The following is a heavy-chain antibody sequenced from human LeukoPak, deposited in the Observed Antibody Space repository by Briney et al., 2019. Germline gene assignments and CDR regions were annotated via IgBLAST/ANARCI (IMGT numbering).Heavy chain of an antibody. CDR1: GFTFSSYW. J-gene: IGHJ6*03. Sequence: GRSLRLSCAASGFTFSSYWMSWVRQASGKGLEGVTNIKQDGSEKYYVDSVKGRVTISRDNAKNSLYLQMNSLRAEDTAVYYCARETGIAAAGTPFPYYYYYMDVWGKGTTVTVSS. CDR3: ARETGIAAAGTPFPYYYYYMDV. V-gene: IGHV3-7*01. D-gene: IGHD6-13*01. CDR2: IKQDGSEK.